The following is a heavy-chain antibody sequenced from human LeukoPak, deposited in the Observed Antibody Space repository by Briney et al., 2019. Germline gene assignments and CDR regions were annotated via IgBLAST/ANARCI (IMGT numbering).Heavy chain of an antibody. CDR3: ARHPRQTYYYYMDV. J-gene: IGHJ6*03. V-gene: IGHV4-39*01. D-gene: IGHD6-25*01. Sequence: SQTLSLTCTVSGGSISSGSYYWAWIRQPPGKGLEWIGSVYYTGSTYYDPSLKSRVTISVDTSKNQFSLKVNSVTAADTAVYYCARHPRQTYYYYMDVWGKGTTVIISS. CDR2: VYYTGST. CDR1: GGSISSGSYY.